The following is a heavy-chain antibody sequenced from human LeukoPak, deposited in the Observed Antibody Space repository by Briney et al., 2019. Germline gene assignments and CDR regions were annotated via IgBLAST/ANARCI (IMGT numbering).Heavy chain of an antibody. CDR3: AGDTYYYDSSGYYWGYYFDY. CDR1: GGTFSSYA. J-gene: IGHJ4*02. V-gene: IGHV1-69*05. Sequence: SVKVSCKASGGTFSSYAISWVRQAPGQGLEWMGGIIPIFGTANYAQKFQGRVTITTDESTSTAYMELSSLRSEDTAVYYCAGDTYYYDSSGYYWGYYFDYWGQGTLVTVSS. CDR2: IIPIFGTA. D-gene: IGHD3-22*01.